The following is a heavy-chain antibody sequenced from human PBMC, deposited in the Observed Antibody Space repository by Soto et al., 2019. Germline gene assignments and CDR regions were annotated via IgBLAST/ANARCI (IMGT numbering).Heavy chain of an antibody. CDR2: ISYDGSNK. J-gene: IGHJ4*02. CDR1: GFTFSSYA. V-gene: IGHV3-30-3*01. Sequence: QVQLVESGGGVVQPGRSLRLSCAASGFTFSSYAMHWVRQAPGKGLEWVAVISYDGSNKYYADSVKGRFTISRDNSKNTLYLQMNSLRAEGTAVYYCARDQGLLWFGESPPDYWGQGTLVTVSS. D-gene: IGHD3-10*01. CDR3: ARDQGLLWFGESPPDY.